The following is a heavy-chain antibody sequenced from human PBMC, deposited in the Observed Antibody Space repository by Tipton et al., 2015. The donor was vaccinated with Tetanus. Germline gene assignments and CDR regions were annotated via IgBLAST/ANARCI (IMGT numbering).Heavy chain of an antibody. Sequence: QMQLVQSGAEVKKPGASVKVSCKASGYTFKHYGVNWERQTPGQGLEWMGWISPFNENVNYAEKFRGRLTMTTDGSTAPVYMDLRSLKSDDTAIYYCGRGRGLGPLEYLEHWGQGTLVTVS. J-gene: IGHJ5*02. D-gene: IGHD3/OR15-3a*01. CDR2: ISPFNENV. CDR3: GRGRGLGPLEYLEH. CDR1: GYTFKHYG. V-gene: IGHV1-18*01.